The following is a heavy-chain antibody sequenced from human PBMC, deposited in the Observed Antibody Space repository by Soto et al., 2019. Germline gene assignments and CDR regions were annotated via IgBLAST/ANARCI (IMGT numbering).Heavy chain of an antibody. CDR1: GFTFSSYR. D-gene: IGHD3-22*01. Sequence: PGESLRLSYATSGFTFSSYRINWFRQAPGKGLEWVSSISISSSYIYYADSLKGRFTISRDNAKNSLYLQMNSLRAEDTAVYDCARSPKGIVVVTPPDYWGQG. CDR3: ARSPKGIVVVTPPDY. J-gene: IGHJ4*02. V-gene: IGHV3-21*01. CDR2: ISISSSYI.